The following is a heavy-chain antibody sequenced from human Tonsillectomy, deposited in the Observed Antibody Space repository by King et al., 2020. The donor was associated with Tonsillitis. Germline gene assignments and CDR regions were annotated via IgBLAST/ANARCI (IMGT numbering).Heavy chain of an antibody. CDR1: GFPFSYYG. CDR3: AKDYKGDYINF. V-gene: IGHV3-30*02. Sequence: VQLVESGGGVVQPGGSLRLSCVASGFPFSYYGMHWVRQAPGKGLDWVAVIQGDSSDIFYGDSVKGRFTISRDNSKNTVYLQMNSLRVDDTAVYFCAKDYKGDYINFWGQGILVTVSS. D-gene: IGHD3-10*01. J-gene: IGHJ4*02. CDR2: IQGDSSDI.